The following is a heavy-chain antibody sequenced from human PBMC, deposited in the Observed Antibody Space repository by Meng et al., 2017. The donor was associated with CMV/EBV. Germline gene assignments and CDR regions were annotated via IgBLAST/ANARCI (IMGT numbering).Heavy chain of an antibody. D-gene: IGHD6-6*01. V-gene: IGHV3-23*01. J-gene: IGHJ6*02. Sequence: GESLKISCAASGFTFSSYAMSWVRQAPGKGLEWVSAISGSGGSTYYADSVKGRFTISRDNSKNTLYLQMNSLRAEDTAVYYCAKGTISLTRRGVSYSSSSSRSSNYYYYGMDVWGQGTTVTVSS. CDR1: GFTFSSYA. CDR3: AKGTISLTRRGVSYSSSSSRSSNYYYYGMDV. CDR2: ISGSGGST.